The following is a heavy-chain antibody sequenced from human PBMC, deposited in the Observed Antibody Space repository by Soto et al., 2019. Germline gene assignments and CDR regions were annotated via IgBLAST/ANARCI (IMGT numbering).Heavy chain of an antibody. V-gene: IGHV3-23*01. Sequence: EVQLLESGGGLVQPGGSLSLSCAASGFTFSSYAMSWVRQTPGKGLEWVAGISGSGGATYYADAVKGRLTISRGNSNNTLDLQMNSLRDEETAVYYCAKDLGPPVRSHYPYWYFAVWGRGTLVTVSS. J-gene: IGHJ2*01. CDR2: ISGSGGAT. D-gene: IGHD3-10*01. CDR1: GFTFSSYA. CDR3: AKDLGPPVRSHYPYWYFAV.